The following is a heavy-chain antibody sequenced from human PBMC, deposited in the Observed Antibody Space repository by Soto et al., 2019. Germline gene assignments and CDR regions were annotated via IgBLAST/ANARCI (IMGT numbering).Heavy chain of an antibody. CDR2: INPGGVST. J-gene: IGHJ2*01. D-gene: IGHD4-17*01. Sequence: QVQLVQSGAEVKKPGASVEVSCKASGYTFTTYYIHWVRHAPGQGLEWMGVINPGGVSTKYAQKFQDRVTMTSYTPTSTVYMDLSSLRSEDTAVYFCARGGNGDNVGYWYFDLWGRGTQVTVSP. V-gene: IGHV1-46*01. CDR3: ARGGNGDNVGYWYFDL. CDR1: GYTFTTYY.